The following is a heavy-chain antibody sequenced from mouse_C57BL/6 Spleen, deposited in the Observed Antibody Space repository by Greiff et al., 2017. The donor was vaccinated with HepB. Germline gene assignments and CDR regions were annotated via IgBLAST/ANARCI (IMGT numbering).Heavy chain of an antibody. CDR3: TRESNYWYFDV. D-gene: IGHD2-5*01. V-gene: IGHV5-9-1*02. J-gene: IGHJ1*03. CDR1: GFTFSSYA. Sequence: EVKLMESGEGLVKPGGSLKLSCAASGFTFSSYAMSWVRQTPEKRLEWVAYISSGGDYIYYADTVKGRFTISRDNARNTLYLQMSSLKSEDTAMYYCTRESNYWYFDVWGTGTPVTVSS. CDR2: ISSGGDYI.